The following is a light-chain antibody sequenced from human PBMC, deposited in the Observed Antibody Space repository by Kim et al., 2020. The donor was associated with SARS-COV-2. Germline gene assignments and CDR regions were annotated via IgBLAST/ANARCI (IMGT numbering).Light chain of an antibody. J-gene: IGKJ1*01. CDR2: GAS. V-gene: IGKV1-27*01. CDR3: QKSNSTPRT. CDR1: RGISNY. Sequence: ASVGDSVTTTCRASRGISNYLAWYQQKPGKVPKLLIYGASTLQSGVPSRFSGSGSGTDFTLTISSLQPEDVATYFCQKSNSTPRTFGQGTKVDIK.